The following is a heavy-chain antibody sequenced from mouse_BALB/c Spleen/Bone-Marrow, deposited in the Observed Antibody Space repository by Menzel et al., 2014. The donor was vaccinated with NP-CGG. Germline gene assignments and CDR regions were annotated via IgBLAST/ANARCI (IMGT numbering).Heavy chain of an antibody. D-gene: IGHD6-2*01. CDR1: GYTFTSYT. CDR2: INPSSNYT. V-gene: IGHV1-4*01. J-gene: IGHJ2*01. Sequence: QVQLKESGAELARPGASVKMSCKASGYTFTSYTMHWVKQRPGQGLEWIGFINPSSNYTNYNQKFKDKATLTADKSSSTAYMQLSSPTSEDSAVYYCARVLRWSLDYWGQGTTLTVSS. CDR3: ARVLRWSLDY.